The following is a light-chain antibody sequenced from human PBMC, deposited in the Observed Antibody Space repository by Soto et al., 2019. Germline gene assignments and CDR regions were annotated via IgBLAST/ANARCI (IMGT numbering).Light chain of an antibody. Sequence: QSALTQPASVSGSPGQSITISCSGTSSDVGGYNYVSWYQQHPGKAPKLLIYDVSNRPSGVPDRFSGSKSGNTPSLTTTGLQADDEADYYCSSYTGSSPRRYVFGTGTKLTVL. CDR3: SSYTGSSPRRYV. V-gene: IGLV2-14*01. CDR2: DVS. J-gene: IGLJ1*01. CDR1: SSDVGGYNY.